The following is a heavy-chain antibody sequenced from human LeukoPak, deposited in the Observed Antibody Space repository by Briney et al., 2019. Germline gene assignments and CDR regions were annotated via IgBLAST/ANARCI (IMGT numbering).Heavy chain of an antibody. Sequence: SETLSLTCAVYCGSFSGYYWSWIRQPPGKGLEWIGEINRSGITNYNPSLKSRVTISVDTSKNKFSLMLSSVTAADTAVYYCARGRDIVVVPAAKGFDPWGQGTLVTVSS. CDR1: CGSFSGYY. CDR2: INRSGIT. J-gene: IGHJ5*02. V-gene: IGHV4-34*01. CDR3: ARGRDIVVVPAAKGFDP. D-gene: IGHD2-2*01.